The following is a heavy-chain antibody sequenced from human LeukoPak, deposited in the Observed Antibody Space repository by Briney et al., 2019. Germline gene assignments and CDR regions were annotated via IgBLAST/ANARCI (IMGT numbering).Heavy chain of an antibody. CDR2: IYSGGST. D-gene: IGHD3-10*01. CDR1: GFTFSDYY. Sequence: GGSLRLSCAASGFTFSDYYMSWIRQAPGKGLEWVSVIYSGGSTYYADSVKGRFTISRDNSKNTLYLQMNSLRAKDTAVYYCARGLWFGESYFDYWGQGTLVTVSS. V-gene: IGHV3-53*01. CDR3: ARGLWFGESYFDY. J-gene: IGHJ4*02.